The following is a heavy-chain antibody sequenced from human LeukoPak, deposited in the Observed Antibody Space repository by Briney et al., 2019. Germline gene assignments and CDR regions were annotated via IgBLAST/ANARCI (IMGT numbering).Heavy chain of an antibody. CDR3: TRDPYYYDSSGYYRY. J-gene: IGHJ4*02. D-gene: IGHD3-22*01. V-gene: IGHV3-49*04. Sequence: GLSLRLSCTASGFTFGDYAMSWVRQAPGKGLEWVGFIRSKAYGGTTEYAASVKGRFTIPRDDSKSIAYLQMNSLKTEDTAVYYCTRDPYYYDSSGYYRYWGQGTLVTVSS. CDR2: IRSKAYGGTT. CDR1: GFTFGDYA.